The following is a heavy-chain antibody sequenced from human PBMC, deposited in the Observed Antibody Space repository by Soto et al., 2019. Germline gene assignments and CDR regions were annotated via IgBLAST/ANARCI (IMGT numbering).Heavy chain of an antibody. V-gene: IGHV4-59*01. CDR3: ARSISGPYYFDY. Sequence: PSETLSLTCTVSGGSISSYYWSWIRQPPGKGLEWIGYIYHSGSTNYNPSLKSRVTISVDTSKNQFSLKLSSVTAADTAVYYCARSISGPYYFDYWGQGTLVTVSS. J-gene: IGHJ4*02. CDR1: GGSISSYY. D-gene: IGHD3-9*01. CDR2: IYHSGST.